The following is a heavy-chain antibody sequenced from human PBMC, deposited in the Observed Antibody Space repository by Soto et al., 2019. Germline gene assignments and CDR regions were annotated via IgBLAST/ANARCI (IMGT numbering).Heavy chain of an antibody. CDR3: TTDGYSGYYAAFDI. CDR2: IKSKTDGGTT. Sequence: EVQLVESGGGLVKPGGSLRLSCAASGFTFSNAWMSWVRQAPGKGLEWVGRIKSKTDGGTTDYAAPVKGRFTISRDDSKNTLYLQMNSLKTEDTAVYYCTTDGYSGYYAAFDIWGQGTMVTVSS. CDR1: GFTFSNAW. J-gene: IGHJ3*02. V-gene: IGHV3-15*01. D-gene: IGHD5-12*01.